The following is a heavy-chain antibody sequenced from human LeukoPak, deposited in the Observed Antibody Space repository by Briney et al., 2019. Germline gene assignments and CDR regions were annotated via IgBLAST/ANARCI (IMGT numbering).Heavy chain of an antibody. CDR3: ARVDYGGGVDY. V-gene: IGHV1-69*06. J-gene: IGHJ4*02. CDR2: IIPIFGTA. Sequence: SVKVSCKASGGTFSSYAISWVRQAPGQGLEWMGGIIPIFGTANYVQKFQGRVTITADKSTSTAYMELSSLRSEDTAVYYCARVDYGGGVDYWGQGTLVTVSS. CDR1: GGTFSSYA. D-gene: IGHD4-23*01.